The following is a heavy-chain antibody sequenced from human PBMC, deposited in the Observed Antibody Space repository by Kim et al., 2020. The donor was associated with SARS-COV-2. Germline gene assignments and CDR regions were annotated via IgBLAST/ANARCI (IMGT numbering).Heavy chain of an antibody. Sequence: GGSLRLSCAASGFTFSSYAMSWVRQAPGKGLEWVPAISGSGGSTYYADSVKGRFTISRDNSKNTLYLQMNSLRAEDTAVYYCAKDDNYYGSGSYLYWGQGTLVTVSS. D-gene: IGHD3-10*01. V-gene: IGHV3-23*01. CDR2: ISGSGGST. CDR3: AKDDNYYGSGSYLY. CDR1: GFTFSSYA. J-gene: IGHJ4*02.